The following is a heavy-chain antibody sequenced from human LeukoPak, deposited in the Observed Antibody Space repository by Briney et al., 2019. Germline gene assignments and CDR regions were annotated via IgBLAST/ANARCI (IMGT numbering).Heavy chain of an antibody. Sequence: GESLKISCKGSGSSFTSYWIGWVRQMPGKGLEWMGIIYPGDSDTRYSPSFQGQVTISADKSISTAYLQWSSLKASDTAMYYCARRGSSSLYYYYYMDVWGKGTTVTVSS. CDR1: GSSFTSYW. J-gene: IGHJ6*03. CDR2: IYPGDSDT. CDR3: ARRGSSSLYYYYYMDV. D-gene: IGHD6-6*01. V-gene: IGHV5-51*01.